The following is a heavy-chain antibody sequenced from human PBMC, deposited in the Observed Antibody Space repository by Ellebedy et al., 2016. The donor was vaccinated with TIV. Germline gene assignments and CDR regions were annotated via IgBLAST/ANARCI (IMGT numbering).Heavy chain of an antibody. CDR1: GFTFSDYW. V-gene: IGHV3-7*03. CDR2: IKPGGNEK. CDR3: ATDEGIY. D-gene: IGHD3-10*01. J-gene: IGHJ4*02. Sequence: PGGSLRLSCAASGFTFSDYWMNWVRQAPGKGLEWVANIKPGGNEKFYVGSVVGRFTISRDNANNSLYLQMDSLGAEDTAVYYCATDEGIYWGQGTLVTVSS.